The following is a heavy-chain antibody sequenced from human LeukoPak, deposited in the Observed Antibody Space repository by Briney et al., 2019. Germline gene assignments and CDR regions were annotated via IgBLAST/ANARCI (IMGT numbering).Heavy chain of an antibody. V-gene: IGHV3-21*01. CDR1: GFTLCSLS. Sequence: RGVPLRLSCAASGFTLCSLSMNGVPEAPGGGVEGVSSISCKSSYIYYADSVKGRFTISRDNAKNSLYLQMNCLRAEDTAVYYCARDPGGYSYGRFDYWGQGTLVTVSS. J-gene: IGHJ4*02. CDR2: ISCKSSYI. D-gene: IGHD5-18*01. CDR3: ARDPGGYSYGRFDY.